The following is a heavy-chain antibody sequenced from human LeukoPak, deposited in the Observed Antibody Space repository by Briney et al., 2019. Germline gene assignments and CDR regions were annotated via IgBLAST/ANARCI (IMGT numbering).Heavy chain of an antibody. CDR1: GYTFTSYG. Sequence: ASVKVSCKASGYTFTSYGNSWVRQAPGQGLEWMGWISAYNGNTNYAQKLQGRVTMTTDTSTSTAYMELRSLRSDDTAVYYCARSPPSSSWYDWYFDLWGRGTLVTVSS. CDR2: ISAYNGNT. D-gene: IGHD6-13*01. J-gene: IGHJ2*01. CDR3: ARSPPSSSWYDWYFDL. V-gene: IGHV1-18*01.